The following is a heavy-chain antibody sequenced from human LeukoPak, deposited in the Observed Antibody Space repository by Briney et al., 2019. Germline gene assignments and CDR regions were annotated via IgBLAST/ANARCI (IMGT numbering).Heavy chain of an antibody. J-gene: IGHJ5*02. D-gene: IGHD3-10*01. CDR3: ASGGRWFGEPVFPKNWFDP. Sequence: ASVKVSCKASGGTFSSYAISWVRQAPGQGLEWMGGIIPIFGTANYAQKFQGRVTITADESTSTAYMELSSLRSEDTAVYYCASGGRWFGEPVFPKNWFDPWGQGTLVTVSS. V-gene: IGHV1-69*13. CDR1: GGTFSSYA. CDR2: IIPIFGTA.